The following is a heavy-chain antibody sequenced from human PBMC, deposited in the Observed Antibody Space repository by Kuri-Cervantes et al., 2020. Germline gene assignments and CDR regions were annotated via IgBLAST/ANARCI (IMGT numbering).Heavy chain of an antibody. CDR1: GGSISSSSYY. CDR2: IYYSGST. V-gene: IGHV4-39*07. Sequence: ESLKISCTVSGGSISSSSYYWGWIRQPPGKGLEWIGSIYYSGSTYYNPSLKSRVTISVDTSKNQFSLKLSSVTAADTAVYYCARNPARTSGSGSYYPFDYWGQGTLVTVSS. J-gene: IGHJ4*02. D-gene: IGHD3-10*01. CDR3: ARNPARTSGSGSYYPFDY.